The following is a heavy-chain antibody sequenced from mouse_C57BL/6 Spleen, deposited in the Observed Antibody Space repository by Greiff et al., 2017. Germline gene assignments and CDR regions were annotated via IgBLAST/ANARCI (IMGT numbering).Heavy chain of an antibody. J-gene: IGHJ3*01. D-gene: IGHD3-2*02. CDR1: GYTFTSYW. CDR2: IHPNSGST. CDR3: ARSATAQATTWFAD. Sequence: QVQLQQSGAELVKPGASVKLSCKASGYTFTSYWMHWVKQRPGQGLEWIGMIHPNSGSTNYNEKFKSKATLTVDKSSSTAYMQLSSLTSEDSAVYYCARSATAQATTWFADWGQGTLVTVSA. V-gene: IGHV1-64*01.